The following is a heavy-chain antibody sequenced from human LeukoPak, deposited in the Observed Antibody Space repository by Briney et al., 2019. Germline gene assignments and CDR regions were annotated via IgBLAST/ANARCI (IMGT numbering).Heavy chain of an antibody. V-gene: IGHV4-31*03. Sequence: SETLSLTCIVSGGSISSGGYYWSWIRQHPGKGLEWIGYIYYSGSTYYNPSLKSRVTISVDTSRNQFSLKLTSVTAADTAVYYCAREVVVTASLDYWGQGTLVTVSS. CDR2: IYYSGST. CDR1: GGSISSGGYY. D-gene: IGHD2-21*02. J-gene: IGHJ4*02. CDR3: AREVVVTASLDY.